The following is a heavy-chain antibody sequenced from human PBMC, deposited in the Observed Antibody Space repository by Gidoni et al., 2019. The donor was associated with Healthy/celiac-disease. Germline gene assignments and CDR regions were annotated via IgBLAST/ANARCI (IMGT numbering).Heavy chain of an antibody. CDR3: AKDLNGITTSLGTGFDP. CDR2: ISGSGGST. Sequence: EVQLLESGGGLVQPGGSLRLSCAASGFTFSSYAMRWVRQAPGKGVEWVSDISGSGGSTYYADSVKGRFTISRDNSKNTLYLQMNSLRAEDTAVYYCAKDLNGITTSLGTGFDPWGQGTLVTVSS. V-gene: IGHV3-23*01. J-gene: IGHJ5*02. CDR1: GFTFSSYA. D-gene: IGHD3-3*01.